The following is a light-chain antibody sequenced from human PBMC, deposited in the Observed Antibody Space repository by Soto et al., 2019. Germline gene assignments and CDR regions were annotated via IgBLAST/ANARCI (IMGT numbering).Light chain of an antibody. V-gene: IGKV1-5*01. CDR2: DAS. Sequence: IHMTQSPSTLSASVGNIFTITCRASQSVGYWLAWYQQKPGKAPQFLIYDASNLHDGVPSRLSGSGSGTEFTLTISGLKPDDFASYYCQQYYSPWTFGQGTKVDIK. CDR3: QQYYSPWT. J-gene: IGKJ1*01. CDR1: QSVGYW.